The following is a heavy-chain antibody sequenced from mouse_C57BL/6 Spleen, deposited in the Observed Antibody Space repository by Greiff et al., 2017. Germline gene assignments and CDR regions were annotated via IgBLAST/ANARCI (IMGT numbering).Heavy chain of an antibody. D-gene: IGHD6-1*01. V-gene: IGHV1-64*01. Sequence: QVQLQQSGAELVKPGASVKLSCKASGYTFTSYWMHWVKQRPGQGLEWIGMIHPNSGSTNYNEKFKSKATLTVDKSSSTAYMQLSSLTSEDSAVYYCARRNLQDYFDYWGQGTTLTVSS. CDR3: ARRNLQDYFDY. CDR1: GYTFTSYW. CDR2: IHPNSGST. J-gene: IGHJ2*01.